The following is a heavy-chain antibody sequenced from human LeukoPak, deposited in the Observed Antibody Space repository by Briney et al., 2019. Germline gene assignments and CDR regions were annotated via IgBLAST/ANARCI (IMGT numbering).Heavy chain of an antibody. CDR2: ISAYNGNT. Sequence: ASVKVSCKASGYTFTSYGISWVRQAPGQGLEWMGWISAYNGNTNYAQKLQGRVTMTTDTSTSTAYMELRSLRSDDTAVYYCARDIRRASYYYDSSGSHPYMDVWGKGTTVTVSS. CDR3: ARDIRRASYYYDSSGSHPYMDV. CDR1: GYTFTSYG. D-gene: IGHD3-22*01. V-gene: IGHV1-18*01. J-gene: IGHJ6*03.